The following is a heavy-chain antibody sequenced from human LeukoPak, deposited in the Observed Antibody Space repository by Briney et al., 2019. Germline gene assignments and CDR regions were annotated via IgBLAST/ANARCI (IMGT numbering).Heavy chain of an antibody. V-gene: IGHV1-69*05. Sequence: ASVKVSCKASGGTFSSYAISWVRQAPGQGLEWMGRIIPIFGTANYAQKFQGRVTITTDESTSTAYMELSSLRSEDTAVYYCARKGDRSYCGGDCYSDWGQGTLVTVSS. CDR2: IIPIFGTA. J-gene: IGHJ4*02. CDR3: ARKGDRSYCGGDCYSD. CDR1: GGTFSSYA. D-gene: IGHD2-21*01.